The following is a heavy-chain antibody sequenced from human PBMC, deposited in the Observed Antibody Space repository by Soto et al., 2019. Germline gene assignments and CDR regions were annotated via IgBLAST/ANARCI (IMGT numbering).Heavy chain of an antibody. D-gene: IGHD1-20*01. CDR2: INNSSGVV. Sequence: PGGSLRLSCAASGFTLSKYPMNWVRKVPGKGLEWVSYINNSSGVVYYAESVKGRFTTSRDNAKNSLYLQMNSLRVEDTAVYYCARDQGNNWDLDYWGQGTQVTVS. CDR1: GFTLSKYP. CDR3: ARDQGNNWDLDY. J-gene: IGHJ4*02. V-gene: IGHV3-48*01.